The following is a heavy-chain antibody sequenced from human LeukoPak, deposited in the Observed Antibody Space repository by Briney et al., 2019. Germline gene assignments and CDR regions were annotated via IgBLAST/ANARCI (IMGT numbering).Heavy chain of an antibody. CDR2: ITMSGSVI. V-gene: IGHV3-11*01. J-gene: IGHJ5*02. D-gene: IGHD6-19*01. Sequence: GGSLRLSCAASGFKFRDYYMSWIRQAPGKGLEWISYITMSGSVIQYSSSVKGRFTTSRDNARNSLYLQMNSLRADDTAVYYCARGGWSRGWFDPWGQGILVTVSS. CDR1: GFKFRDYY. CDR3: ARGGWSRGWFDP.